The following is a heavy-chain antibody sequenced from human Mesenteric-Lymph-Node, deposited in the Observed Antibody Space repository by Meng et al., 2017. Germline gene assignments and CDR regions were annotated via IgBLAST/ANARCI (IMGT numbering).Heavy chain of an antibody. CDR2: ISGSGDAT. CDR1: GFTFSTSA. D-gene: IGHD1-26*01. V-gene: IGHV3-23*01. Sequence: LSLTCAASGFTFSTSAMGWVRQAPGKGLEWVSGISGSGDATYYADSVKGRFTISRDNSKNTVYLQMNSLRAEDTALYYCAKVGTQVGARHWGQGTLVTVSS. CDR3: AKVGTQVGARH. J-gene: IGHJ4*02.